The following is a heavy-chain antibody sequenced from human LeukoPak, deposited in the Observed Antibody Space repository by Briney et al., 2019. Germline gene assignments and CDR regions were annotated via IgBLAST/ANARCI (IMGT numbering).Heavy chain of an antibody. CDR3: AKVNYDSSGYSYFEY. V-gene: IGHV3-48*03. Sequence: SGGSLRLSCAASGFTFSSYEMNWVRQAPGKGLEWVSYISSSGSTIYYADSVKGRFTISRDNAKNSLYLQMNSLRAEDTAVYYCAKVNYDSSGYSYFEYWGQGTLVTVSS. CDR2: ISSSGSTI. J-gene: IGHJ4*02. CDR1: GFTFSSYE. D-gene: IGHD3-22*01.